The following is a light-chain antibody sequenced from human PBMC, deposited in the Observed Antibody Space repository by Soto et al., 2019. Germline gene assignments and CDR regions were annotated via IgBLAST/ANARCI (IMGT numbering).Light chain of an antibody. CDR2: DVT. Sequence: QSVLAQPASVSGSPGQSITISCTGTSSDVGAYNYVSWYHQHHPGKAPELIIYDVTDRPSGVSTRFSGSESGNTASLTISGLQAEDEGDYYCSSYTTIKTVIFGGGTKLTVL. J-gene: IGLJ2*01. CDR3: SSYTTIKTVI. V-gene: IGLV2-14*01. CDR1: SSDVGAYNY.